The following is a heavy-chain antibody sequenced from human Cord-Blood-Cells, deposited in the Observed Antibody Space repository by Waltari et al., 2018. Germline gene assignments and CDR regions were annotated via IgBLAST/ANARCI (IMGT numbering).Heavy chain of an antibody. V-gene: IGHV3-30*04. CDR2: ISNDGSKK. J-gene: IGHJ4*02. CDR3: ARESKSSSSWNY. CDR1: GFTFSSYA. D-gene: IGHD6-13*01. Sequence: QVQLVESGGGVVQPGRSLRLSCAASGFTFSSYAIHWVRQAPGKGLEWVAVISNDGSKKYYADSVTGRFTSSRDNSKNTLYLQMNSLRAEDTAVYYCARESKSSSSWNYWGQGTLVTVSS.